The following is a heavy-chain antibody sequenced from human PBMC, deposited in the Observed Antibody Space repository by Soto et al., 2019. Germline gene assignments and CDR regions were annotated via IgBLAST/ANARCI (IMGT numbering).Heavy chain of an antibody. CDR2: ISYDGSNK. V-gene: IGHV3-30*18. CDR3: AKDKLIAAAAGGDAFDI. Sequence: PGGSLRLSCAASGFTFSSYGMHWVRQAPGKGLEWVAVISYDGSNKYYADSVKGRFTISRDNSKNTLYLQMNSLRAEDTAVYYCAKDKLIAAAAGGDAFDIWGQGTMVTVSS. CDR1: GFTFSSYG. J-gene: IGHJ3*02. D-gene: IGHD6-13*01.